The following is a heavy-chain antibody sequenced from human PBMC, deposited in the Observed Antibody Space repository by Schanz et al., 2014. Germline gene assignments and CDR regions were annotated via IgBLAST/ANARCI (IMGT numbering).Heavy chain of an antibody. CDR2: LWHDGSKK. CDR1: GFTFSSYD. Sequence: QVQLVESGGGVVQPGRSLRLSCVASGFTFSSYDVFWVRQAPGKGLEWVAILWHDGSKKYYADSVKGRFTISRDNSKNTVYIQMNSLRVEDTAVYFCVSQTGSPNYWGQGTLVTVSS. CDR3: VSQTGSPNY. J-gene: IGHJ4*02. V-gene: IGHV3-33*01. D-gene: IGHD6-13*01.